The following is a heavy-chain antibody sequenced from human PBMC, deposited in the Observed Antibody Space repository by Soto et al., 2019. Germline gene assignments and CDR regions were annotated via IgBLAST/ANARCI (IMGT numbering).Heavy chain of an antibody. V-gene: IGHV4-31*03. CDR3: ARSVXTALVAFDY. CDR1: GGSISSGGYY. D-gene: IGHD5-18*01. J-gene: IGHJ4*02. CDR2: IHYSGNT. Sequence: PSETLSLTCTVSGGSISSGGYYWSWIRQHPGKGLEWIGYIHYSGNTYYSPSLKSRLSLSIDTSKSQLSLKLSSVTAADTAVYYCARSVXTALVAFDYWGQGTLVTVSS.